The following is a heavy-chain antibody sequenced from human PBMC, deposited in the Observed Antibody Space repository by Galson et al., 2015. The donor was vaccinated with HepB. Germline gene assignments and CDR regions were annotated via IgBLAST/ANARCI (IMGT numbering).Heavy chain of an antibody. CDR3: ARGFGDSSSWYSINWYFDL. D-gene: IGHD6-13*01. CDR1: GYSFTSYW. CDR2: IDPSDSYT. V-gene: IGHV5-10-1*01. J-gene: IGHJ2*01. Sequence: QSGAEVKKPGESLRISCKGSGYSFTSYWISWVRQMPGKGLEWMGRIDPSDSYTNYSPSFQGHVTISADKSISTAYLQWSSLKASDTAMYYCARGFGDSSSWYSINWYFDLWGRGTLVTVSS.